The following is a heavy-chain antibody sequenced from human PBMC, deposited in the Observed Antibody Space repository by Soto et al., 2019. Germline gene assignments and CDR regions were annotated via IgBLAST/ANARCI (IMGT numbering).Heavy chain of an antibody. V-gene: IGHV4-4*02. D-gene: IGHD3-10*01. CDR2: SYHSGST. CDR1: GGSISSSYW. J-gene: IGHJ4*02. Sequence: QVLLQESGPGLVKPSGTLSLTCAVSGGSISSSYWWSWVRQPPGKGLEWIGESYHSGSTNYYPSLKCRVTRSVDMSKNQFSLRLNCVTAADTAVYYCARAEQSRHNYGSVTTSVWGQGTLVTVSS. CDR3: ARAEQSRHNYGSVTTSV.